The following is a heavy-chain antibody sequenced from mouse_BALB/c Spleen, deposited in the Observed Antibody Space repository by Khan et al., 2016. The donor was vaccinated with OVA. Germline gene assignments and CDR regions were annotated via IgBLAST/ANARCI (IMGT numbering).Heavy chain of an antibody. J-gene: IGHJ3*01. CDR2: IDPENGNT. Sequence: EVQLQQSGTEFVRPGALVKLSCKASGFNIKDYYMHWVKQRPEQGLEWIGWIDPENGNTIYDPKFQGKASITADTSSNTAYLQFSSLASEDTAVYYCARLGYGNYWFAYWGQGTLVTVSA. CDR1: GFNIKDYY. CDR3: ARLGYGNYWFAY. V-gene: IGHV14-1*02. D-gene: IGHD2-10*02.